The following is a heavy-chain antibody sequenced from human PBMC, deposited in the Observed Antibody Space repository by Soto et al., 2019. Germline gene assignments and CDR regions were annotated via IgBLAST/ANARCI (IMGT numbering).Heavy chain of an antibody. D-gene: IGHD7-27*01. Sequence: EVQLVESGGGLVQPGRSLRLSCEASGFIFDDYAMQWVRQVPGKGLEWVSRISWNSGVLTYADSVKGRFTISRDNVKNSLYLQMNGLRHEDTAFYYCARDYWGSLDYWGQGTLVTVS. J-gene: IGHJ4*02. CDR3: ARDYWGSLDY. CDR1: GFIFDDYA. V-gene: IGHV3-9*01. CDR2: ISWNSGVL.